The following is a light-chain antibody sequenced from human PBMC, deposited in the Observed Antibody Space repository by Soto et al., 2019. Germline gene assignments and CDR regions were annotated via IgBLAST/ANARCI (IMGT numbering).Light chain of an antibody. CDR1: SSDVGGYNY. Sequence: QSALTQPASVSGSPGQSITISCTGTSSDVGGYNYVSWYQQHPGKVPKLMIYDVSNRPSGVSNRFSGSKSGNTASLTISGLQAEDEADYYCSSYTCSSTFYVFGTGTKLTVL. CDR2: DVS. CDR3: SSYTCSSTFYV. J-gene: IGLJ1*01. V-gene: IGLV2-14*01.